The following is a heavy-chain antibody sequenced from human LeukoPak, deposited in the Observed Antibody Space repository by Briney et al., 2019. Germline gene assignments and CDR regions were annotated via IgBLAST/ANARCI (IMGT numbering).Heavy chain of an antibody. J-gene: IGHJ3*02. Sequence: SETLXLTXXXXXXSISSYYWSWIRQPAGKGLEWIGRIYTSGSTNYNPSLKSRVTMSVDTSKNQFSLKLSSVTAADTAVYYCATSGCSGGSCYSFFPTDEDAFDIWGQGTMVTVSS. V-gene: IGHV4-4*07. CDR1: XXSISSYY. CDR2: IYTSGST. D-gene: IGHD2-15*01. CDR3: ATSGCSGGSCYSFFPTDEDAFDI.